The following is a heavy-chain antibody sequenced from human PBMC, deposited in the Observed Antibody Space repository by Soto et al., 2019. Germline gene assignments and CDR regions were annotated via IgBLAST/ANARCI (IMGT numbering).Heavy chain of an antibody. V-gene: IGHV3-23*01. CDR1: GFTFSSYA. CDR3: ARDVMSSGQLALFDP. D-gene: IGHD6-19*01. Sequence: GGSLRLSCAASGFTFSSYAMSWVRQAPGKGLEWVSAISGSGGSTYYADSVKGRFTISRDNSKNTLYLQMNSLRAGDTAVYYCARDVMSSGQLALFDPWGQGTLVTVSS. CDR2: ISGSGGST. J-gene: IGHJ5*02.